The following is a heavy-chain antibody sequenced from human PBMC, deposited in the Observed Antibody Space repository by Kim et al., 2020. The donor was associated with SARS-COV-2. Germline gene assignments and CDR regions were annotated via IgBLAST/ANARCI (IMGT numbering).Heavy chain of an antibody. J-gene: IGHJ4*02. CDR3: ARDEWVRERRTDY. D-gene: IGHD5-12*01. Sequence: YNPSLKSRVPISMDTSKIQFSLRLNSVTAADTAVYYCARDEWVRERRTDYWGQGTLVTVSS. V-gene: IGHV4-34*01.